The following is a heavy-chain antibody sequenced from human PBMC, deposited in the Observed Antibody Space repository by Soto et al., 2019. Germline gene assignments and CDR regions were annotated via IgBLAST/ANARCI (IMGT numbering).Heavy chain of an antibody. V-gene: IGHV1-8*01. J-gene: IGHJ5*02. D-gene: IGHD3-10*01. Sequence: ASVKVSCKASGYTFTSYDINWVRQATGQGLEWMGWMNPNSGNTGYAQKFQGRVTMTRNTSISTAYMELSSLRSEDTAVYYCARARIAWLADLLYSRFDAWGQGTQVTVSS. CDR3: ARARIAWLADLLYSRFDA. CDR1: GYTFTSYD. CDR2: MNPNSGNT.